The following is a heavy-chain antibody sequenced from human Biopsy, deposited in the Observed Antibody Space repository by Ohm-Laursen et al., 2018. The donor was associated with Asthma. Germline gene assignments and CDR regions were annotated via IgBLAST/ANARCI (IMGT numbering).Heavy chain of an antibody. V-gene: IGHV4-61*01. CDR3: ARDFVDSAMDYFDY. CDR2: ISYSGST. D-gene: IGHD5-18*01. J-gene: IGHJ4*02. CDR1: GGSVSSGSHY. Sequence: PGTLSLTCTVSGGSVSSGSHYWSWIRQPPGKGLEWTGYISYSGSTNYNPSLKSRVTISVDTSKNQFSLKLSSVTAADTAVYYCARDFVDSAMDYFDYWGQGTLVTVSS.